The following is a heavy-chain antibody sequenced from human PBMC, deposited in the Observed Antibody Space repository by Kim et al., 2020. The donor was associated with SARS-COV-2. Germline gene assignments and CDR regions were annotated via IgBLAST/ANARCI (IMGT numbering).Heavy chain of an antibody. D-gene: IGHD3-9*01. Sequence: ASVKVSCKASGYTFTSYAMHWVRQAPGQRLEWMGWINAGNGNTKYSQKFQGRVTITRDTSASTAYMELSSLRSEDTAVYYCARDFYDILTGLRFDPWGQGTLVTVSS. V-gene: IGHV1-3*01. CDR3: ARDFYDILTGLRFDP. CDR2: INAGNGNT. CDR1: GYTFTSYA. J-gene: IGHJ5*02.